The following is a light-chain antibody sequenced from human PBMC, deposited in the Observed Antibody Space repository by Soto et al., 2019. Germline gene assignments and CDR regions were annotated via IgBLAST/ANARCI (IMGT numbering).Light chain of an antibody. CDR1: QSVSSSY. CDR3: QQYGGSWT. Sequence: EIVLTQSPGTLSLSPGERATLSCRASQSVSSSYLAWYQQKPGQAPRFLIYGASNRATGIPDRFSGSGSGTEFTLTISRLEPEDFAMHYCQQYGGSWTFGQGTKVEVK. V-gene: IGKV3-20*01. CDR2: GAS. J-gene: IGKJ1*01.